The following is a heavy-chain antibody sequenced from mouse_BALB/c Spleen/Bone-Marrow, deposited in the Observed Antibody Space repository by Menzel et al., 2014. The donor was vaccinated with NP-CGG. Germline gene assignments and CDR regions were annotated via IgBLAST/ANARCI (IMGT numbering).Heavy chain of an antibody. Sequence: QVQLQQSGAELVRPGASAKLSCKASGYTFTAYGMHWVKQRPGQGLEWIGMIHPGDSDTRLNQKFKGKATLTVDKSSSTAYMQLNSPTSEDSAVYFCTREKVLYRISGFAYWGQGTLVTVSA. V-gene: IGHV1S127*01. CDR1: GYTFTAYG. CDR2: IHPGDSDT. D-gene: IGHD1-3*01. CDR3: TREKVLYRISGFAY. J-gene: IGHJ3*01.